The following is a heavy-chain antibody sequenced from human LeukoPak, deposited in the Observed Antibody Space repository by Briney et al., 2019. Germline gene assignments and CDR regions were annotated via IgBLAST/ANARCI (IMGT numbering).Heavy chain of an antibody. Sequence: GGSLRLSCAASGFTFSSYSMNWVRQAPGKGLEWVSSIRSSSSYIYYADSVKGRFTISRDTAKNSLYLQMSSLRAEDTAVYYCARARWDVVPAAAYFGYRGQGTLVTVSS. CDR1: GFTFSSYS. CDR2: IRSSSSYI. J-gene: IGHJ4*02. D-gene: IGHD2-2*01. CDR3: ARARWDVVPAAAYFGY. V-gene: IGHV3-21*01.